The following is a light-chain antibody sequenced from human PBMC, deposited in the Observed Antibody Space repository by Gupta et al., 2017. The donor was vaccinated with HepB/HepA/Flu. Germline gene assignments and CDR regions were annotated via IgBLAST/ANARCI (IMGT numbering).Light chain of an antibody. CDR3: QQNQADAPT. CDR1: HNINEY. Sequence: DIQMSQSPSSLSASVGDRVNITCRASHNINEYLNWYRQGPGKAPELLIYGACMPQSGVPSRFSGRASAADMSLIVTRRPPEDFTTYCSQQNQADAPTFGHGTXVDI. CDR2: GAC. J-gene: IGKJ3*01. V-gene: IGKV1-39*01.